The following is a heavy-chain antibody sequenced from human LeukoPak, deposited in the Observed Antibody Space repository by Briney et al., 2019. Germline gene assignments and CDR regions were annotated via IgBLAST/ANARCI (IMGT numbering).Heavy chain of an antibody. Sequence: ASVKVSCKASGYTFTSYDINWLRQATGQGLEWMGWMNPNNAKTVYAQKFQGRVTMTRNTSISTAYMEPSGLRSEDTAVYYCARLWPSNTGNDYWGQGTLVTVSS. CDR3: ARLWPSNTGNDY. V-gene: IGHV1-8*01. CDR2: MNPNNAKT. J-gene: IGHJ4*02. CDR1: GYTFTSYD. D-gene: IGHD2-21*01.